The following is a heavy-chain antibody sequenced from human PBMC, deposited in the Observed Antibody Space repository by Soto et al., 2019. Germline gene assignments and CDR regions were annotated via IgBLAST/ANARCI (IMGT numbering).Heavy chain of an antibody. Sequence: SETLSLTCTVSGGSISSSSYYWGWIRQPPGKGLEWIGSIYYSGSTYYNPSLKSRVTISVDTSKNQFSLKLSSVTAADTAVYYCARQRITMIVVVLYFDYWGQGTLVTVPQ. V-gene: IGHV4-39*01. CDR2: IYYSGST. CDR3: ARQRITMIVVVLYFDY. J-gene: IGHJ4*02. D-gene: IGHD3-22*01. CDR1: GGSISSSSYY.